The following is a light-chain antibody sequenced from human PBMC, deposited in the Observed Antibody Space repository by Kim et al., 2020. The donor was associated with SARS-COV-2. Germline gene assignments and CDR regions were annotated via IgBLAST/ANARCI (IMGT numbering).Light chain of an antibody. CDR2: GAS. Sequence: MSQSPATLSASPGETVTLSCRAIESVSTSLAWYQQRPGQAPTLLIYGASTRATGIPARFTGSGSGSQFTLTIRGLQSEDFAVYHCHQYHTWPYSFGRGTKLDI. CDR3: HQYHTWPYS. CDR1: ESVSTS. J-gene: IGKJ2*03. V-gene: IGKV3-15*01.